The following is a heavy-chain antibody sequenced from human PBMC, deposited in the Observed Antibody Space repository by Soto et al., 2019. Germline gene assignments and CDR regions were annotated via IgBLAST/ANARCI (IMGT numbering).Heavy chain of an antibody. V-gene: IGHV4-39*01. J-gene: IGHJ5*02. CDR1: GGSISSSSYY. D-gene: IGHD3-10*01. CDR2: IYYSGST. CDR3: ARRAVRGVNYNWFDP. Sequence: SETLSLPCTVSGGSISSSSYYWGWIRQPPGKGLEWIGSIYYSGSTYYNPSLKSRVTISVDTSKNQFSLKLSSVTAADTAVYYCARRAVRGVNYNWFDPWGQGTLVTVSS.